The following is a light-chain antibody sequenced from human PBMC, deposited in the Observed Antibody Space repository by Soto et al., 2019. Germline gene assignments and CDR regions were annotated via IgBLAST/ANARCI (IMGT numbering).Light chain of an antibody. Sequence: QPVLTQSPSASASLGASVKLTCTLSSGHSNYAIAWHQQQSEKGPRYLMKLNSDGSHSKGDGIPDRFSGSSSGAERYLTTSSLQSEDEAYYYCQTWGSGIVVFGGGTKLTVL. V-gene: IGLV4-69*01. CDR2: LNSDGSH. CDR1: SGHSNYA. J-gene: IGLJ2*01. CDR3: QTWGSGIVV.